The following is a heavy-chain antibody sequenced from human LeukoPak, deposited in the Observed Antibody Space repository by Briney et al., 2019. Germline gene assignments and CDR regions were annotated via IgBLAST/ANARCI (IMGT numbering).Heavy chain of an antibody. CDR3: ARDYYDVSGYYYEGGPPTAPPDY. D-gene: IGHD3-22*01. V-gene: IGHV3-33*01. CDR1: GFTFDNYH. J-gene: IGHJ4*02. CDR2: IWYDGNNK. Sequence: PGRSLRLSCSASGFTFDNYHLHWVRQAPGKGQEWVALIWYDGNNKYYADSVKGRFTISRDNSKNTLYLQMNSLRAEDTAVYYCARDYYDVSGYYYEGGPPTAPPDYWGQGTLVTVSS.